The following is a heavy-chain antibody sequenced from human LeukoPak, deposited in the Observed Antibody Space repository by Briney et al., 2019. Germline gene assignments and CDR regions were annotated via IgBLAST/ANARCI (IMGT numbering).Heavy chain of an antibody. Sequence: PSETLSLTCAVSGCAISNSNWCSRVRQPPGKRLKWNGEIYHSGSTNYNASLKSRLTISVEKSKNQYSLRLNSVTAADTAVYYCARGGYSSGTYYFDYWGQGTLVTVSS. CDR2: IYHSGST. J-gene: IGHJ4*02. CDR1: GCAISNSNW. D-gene: IGHD6-25*01. V-gene: IGHV4-4*02. CDR3: ARGGYSSGTYYFDY.